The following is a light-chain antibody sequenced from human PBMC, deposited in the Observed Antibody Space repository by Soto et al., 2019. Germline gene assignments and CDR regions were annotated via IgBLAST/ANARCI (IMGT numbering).Light chain of an antibody. J-gene: IGKJ1*01. Sequence: EIVMTQSPATLSVSPGERATLSCRASQSVSSNLDWYQQKSGQAPRLLIYGASTSATGIPARFRGSGSGTEFTLTISSLQSEDFAVYYCQQYNNWPFPSWTFGQGTKVEIK. CDR2: GAS. V-gene: IGKV3-15*01. CDR1: QSVSSN. CDR3: QQYNNWPFPSWT.